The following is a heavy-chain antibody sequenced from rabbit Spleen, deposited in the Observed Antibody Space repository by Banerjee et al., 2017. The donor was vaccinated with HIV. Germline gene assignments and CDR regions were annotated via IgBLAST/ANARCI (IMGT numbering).Heavy chain of an antibody. V-gene: IGHV1S40*01. CDR3: ARDAGTSFSTYGMDL. D-gene: IGHD8-1*01. J-gene: IGHJ6*01. CDR1: GVSFSGDSFSGDSY. CDR2: IDSGSSGFT. Sequence: QSLEESGGDLVTPGASLTLTCIASGVSFSGDSFSGDSYICWVRQAPGKGLEWIVCIDSGSSGFTYFASWAKGRFTISKTSSTTVTLQMTSLTAADTATYFCARDAGTSFSTYGMDLWGQGTLVTVS.